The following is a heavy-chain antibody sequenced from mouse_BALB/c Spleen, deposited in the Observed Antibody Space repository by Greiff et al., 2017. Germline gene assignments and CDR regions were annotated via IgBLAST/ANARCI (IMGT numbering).Heavy chain of an antibody. V-gene: IGHV2-5-1*01. D-gene: IGHD6-1*01. CDR3: AKKEGPYSSLYYYAMDY. Sequence: VQLQQSGPSLVQPSQSLSITCTVSGFSLTSYGVHWVRQSPGKGLEWLGVIWRGGSTDYNAAFMSRLSITKDNSKSQVFFKMNSLQADDTAIYYGAKKEGPYSSLYYYAMDYWGQGTSVTVSS. CDR2: IWRGGST. CDR1: GFSLTSYG. J-gene: IGHJ4*01.